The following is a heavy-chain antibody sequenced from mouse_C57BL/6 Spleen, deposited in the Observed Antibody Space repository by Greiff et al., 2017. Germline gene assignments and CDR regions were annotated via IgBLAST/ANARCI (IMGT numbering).Heavy chain of an antibody. Sequence: EVQLQQSGPGLVKPSQSLSLTCSVTGYSITSGYYWNWIRQFPGNQLEWMGNVSYDGSNNYNPSIKNRISITRDTSKNQFFLKLNSVTTEDTATYYVARVEPYPIDYDSYFDYWGQGTTLTVSS. V-gene: IGHV3-6*01. CDR2: VSYDGSN. D-gene: IGHD2-4*01. J-gene: IGHJ2*01. CDR1: GYSITSGYY. CDR3: ARVEPYPIDYDSYFDY.